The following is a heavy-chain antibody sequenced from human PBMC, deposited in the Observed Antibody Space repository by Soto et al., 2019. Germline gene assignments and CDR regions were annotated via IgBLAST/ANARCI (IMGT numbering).Heavy chain of an antibody. J-gene: IGHJ4*02. CDR3: ARDTYYYDSSGYSFFDY. Sequence: SVKVSGKASGGTFSSYAISWVRQAPGQGLGWMGGIIPIFGTANYAQKFQGRVTITADESTSTAYMELSSLRSEDTAVYYCARDTYYYDSSGYSFFDYWGQGTLVTVSS. V-gene: IGHV1-69*13. CDR1: GGTFSSYA. CDR2: IIPIFGTA. D-gene: IGHD3-22*01.